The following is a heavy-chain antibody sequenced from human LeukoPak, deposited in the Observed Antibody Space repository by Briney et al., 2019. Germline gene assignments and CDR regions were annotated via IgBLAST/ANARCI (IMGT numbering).Heavy chain of an antibody. CDR3: AKGSRGSCSRTYCYPFDY. V-gene: IGHV3-23*01. D-gene: IGHD2-2*01. CDR2: ISGSDAGT. CDR1: GFTVSRNY. Sequence: GGSLRLSCAASGFTVSRNYMSWVRQAPGKGLEWVSAISGSDAGTYYADSVKGRFTISRDNSKNTLYLQMNRLRAEDTAVYYCAKGSRGSCSRTYCYPFDYWGQGTLVTVSS. J-gene: IGHJ4*02.